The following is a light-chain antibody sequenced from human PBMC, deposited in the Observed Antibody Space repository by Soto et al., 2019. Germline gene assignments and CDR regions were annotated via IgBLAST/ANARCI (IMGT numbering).Light chain of an antibody. CDR2: DAS. J-gene: IGKJ3*01. V-gene: IGKV1-5*01. CDR1: QSISSW. CDR3: QQYNNNFFT. Sequence: DIQMTQSPSTLSASVGDRVTITCRASQSISSWLAWYQQKPGKAPKLLIYDASSLESGVPSRFSGSGSGTEFTLTISSLQPDDCATYYCQQYNNNFFTFGPGTKLDIK.